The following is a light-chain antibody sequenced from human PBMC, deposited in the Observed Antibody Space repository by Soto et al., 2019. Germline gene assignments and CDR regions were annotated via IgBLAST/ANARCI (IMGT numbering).Light chain of an antibody. Sequence: QPVLTQPPSASGTPGQRVTISCSGSSSNIGSNTVNWYQHLPGTAPKLLIYIATHRPSGVPDRFSGSKSGTSASLAISGLQSEDEADYYCAAWDDSLDAVVFGGGTKVTVL. CDR3: AAWDDSLDAVV. J-gene: IGLJ2*01. CDR2: IAT. V-gene: IGLV1-44*01. CDR1: SSNIGSNT.